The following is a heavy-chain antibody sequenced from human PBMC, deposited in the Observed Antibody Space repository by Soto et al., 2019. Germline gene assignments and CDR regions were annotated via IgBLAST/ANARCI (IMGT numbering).Heavy chain of an antibody. D-gene: IGHD3-10*01. CDR1: GFIVSTNY. Sequence: HPGGSLRLSCAGSGFIVSTNYMSWVRQAPGKGLEWVSVIYSDESTYYADSVKGRFTISRDNSKNMLYLQMNSLGAEDTAVYYCARDDRRGGYYYYALDVWGQGTTVTVSS. V-gene: IGHV3-66*01. CDR2: IYSDEST. J-gene: IGHJ6*02. CDR3: ARDDRRGGYYYYALDV.